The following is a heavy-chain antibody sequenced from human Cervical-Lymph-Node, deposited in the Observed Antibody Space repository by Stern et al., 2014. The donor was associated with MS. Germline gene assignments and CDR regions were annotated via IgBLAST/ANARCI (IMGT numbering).Heavy chain of an antibody. D-gene: IGHD7-27*01. V-gene: IGHV5-51*01. CDR3: ARAWGDAIDI. J-gene: IGHJ3*02. CDR1: GYTFTSNW. CDR2: IYPYDSDT. Sequence: EVQLVESGAEVKKPGESLKISCKGSGYTFTSNWIAWVRQMPGKGLECMGIIYPYDSDTRYSPSFQGQATISADKPISTAYLQWSRLKASDTAMYYCARAWGDAIDIWGHGTMVTVSS.